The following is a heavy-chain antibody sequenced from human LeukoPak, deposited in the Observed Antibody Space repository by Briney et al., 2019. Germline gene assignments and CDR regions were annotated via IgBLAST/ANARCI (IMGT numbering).Heavy chain of an antibody. CDR1: GFTFSSYA. Sequence: GGSLRLSCAASGFTFSSYATHWVRQAPGKGLEWVAVISYDGSNKYYADSVKGRFTISRDNSKNTLYLQMNSLRAEDTAVYYCARDYGDYDIEYYFDYWGQGTLVTVSS. J-gene: IGHJ4*02. V-gene: IGHV3-30*04. CDR3: ARDYGDYDIEYYFDY. CDR2: ISYDGSNK. D-gene: IGHD4-17*01.